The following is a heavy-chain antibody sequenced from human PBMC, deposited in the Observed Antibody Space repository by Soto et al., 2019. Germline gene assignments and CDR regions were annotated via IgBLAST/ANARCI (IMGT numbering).Heavy chain of an antibody. CDR3: ARGGEDCSCGSCDLWFDP. D-gene: IGHD2-15*01. J-gene: IGHJ5*02. CDR1: GYTFTSYD. Sequence: QVQLVQSGAEVKKPGASVKVSCKASGYTFTSYDINWVRQATGQGLEWMGWMNPNSGNTGYAQKFQGRVTMTRNTSISTAYMDLGSLRSEDTAVYYCARGGEDCSCGSCDLWFDPWGQGTLVTVSS. V-gene: IGHV1-8*01. CDR2: MNPNSGNT.